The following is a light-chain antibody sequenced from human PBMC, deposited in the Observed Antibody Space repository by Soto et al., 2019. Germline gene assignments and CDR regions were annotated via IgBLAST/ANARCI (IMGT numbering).Light chain of an antibody. CDR1: QSVSSSY. J-gene: IGKJ5*01. Sequence: EIVLTQSPDTLCLSPGERATLSCRSSQSVSSSYLAWYQQKPGQAPRLVIYGASSRAAGIPDRLSGSGSGTDFTLTISRLEPEDFALYYCQHYATSPITFGQGTRLEIK. CDR3: QHYATSPIT. V-gene: IGKV3-20*01. CDR2: GAS.